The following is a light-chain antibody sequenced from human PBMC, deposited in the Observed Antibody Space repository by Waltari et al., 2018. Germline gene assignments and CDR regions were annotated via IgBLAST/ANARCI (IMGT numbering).Light chain of an antibody. V-gene: IGLV2-14*03. CDR1: RSDVGGYDY. Sequence: QSALTQPASVSGSPGQSITISCTGARSDVGGYDYVSWYQQHPGKAPKLMIYDVSNRPSGVSNRFSGSKSGNTASLTISGLQADDEADYYCGSYTSSITLVFGGGTKLTVL. CDR3: GSYTSSITLV. J-gene: IGLJ2*01. CDR2: DVS.